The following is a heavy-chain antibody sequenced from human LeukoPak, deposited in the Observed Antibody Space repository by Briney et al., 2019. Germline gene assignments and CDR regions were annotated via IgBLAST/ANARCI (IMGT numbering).Heavy chain of an antibody. Sequence: SVKVSCKASGGTFCSYAISWVRQAPGQGLEWMGGIIPIFGTANYAQKFQGRVTITADKSTSTAYMELSSLRSEDTAVYYCASAATSYGSGSYVDYWGQGTLVTVSS. J-gene: IGHJ4*02. CDR2: IIPIFGTA. V-gene: IGHV1-69*06. CDR1: GGTFCSYA. CDR3: ASAATSYGSGSYVDY. D-gene: IGHD3-10*01.